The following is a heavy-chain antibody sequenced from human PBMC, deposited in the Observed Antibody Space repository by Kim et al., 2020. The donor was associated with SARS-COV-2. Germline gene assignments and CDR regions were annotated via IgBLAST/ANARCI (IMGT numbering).Heavy chain of an antibody. CDR1: GYTFTSYD. J-gene: IGHJ6*03. D-gene: IGHD6-13*01. Sequence: ASVKVSCKASGYTFTSYDINWVRQATGQGLEWMGWMNPNSGNTGYAQKFQGRVTMTRNTSISTAYMELSSLRSEDTAVYYCARGFRAAAGPFYYYTTWTSGAKGPRSPSP. CDR3: ARGFRAAAGPFYYYTTWTS. V-gene: IGHV1-8*01. CDR2: MNPNSGNT.